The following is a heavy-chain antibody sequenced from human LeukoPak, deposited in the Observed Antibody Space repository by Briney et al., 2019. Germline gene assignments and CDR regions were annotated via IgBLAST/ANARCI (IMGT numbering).Heavy chain of an antibody. CDR1: GFPFSDYG. D-gene: IGHD3-16*01. CDR3: AKVRWGSDNALDS. J-gene: IGHJ4*02. V-gene: IGHV3-30*18. Sequence: GRSLRLSRAASGFPFSDYGMYWVRQAPGKGVEWLAVISHDGNNKYYADSVKGRITISRDNSMNTLYLQMNSLRAEDTAVYYCAKVRWGSDNALDSWGQGTLVTGSS. CDR2: ISHDGNNK.